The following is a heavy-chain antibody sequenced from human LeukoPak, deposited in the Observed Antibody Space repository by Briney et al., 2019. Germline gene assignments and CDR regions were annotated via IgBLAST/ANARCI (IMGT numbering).Heavy chain of an antibody. CDR3: AVSSARAAAFDY. D-gene: IGHD6-19*01. CDR1: GYTFTGYY. Sequence: ASVTVPCKASGYTFTGYYMHWVRQAPGQGLEWMGWINPNSGGTNYAQKFQGRVTMTRDTSISTAYMELSRLRSDDTAVYYCAVSSARAAAFDYWGQGTLVTVSS. J-gene: IGHJ4*02. CDR2: INPNSGGT. V-gene: IGHV1-2*02.